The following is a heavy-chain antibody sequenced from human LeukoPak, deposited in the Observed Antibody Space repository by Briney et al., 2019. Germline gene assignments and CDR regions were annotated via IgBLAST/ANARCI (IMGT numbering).Heavy chain of an antibody. Sequence: GGSLRLSCAASGFTFSSYSMNWVRQAPGKGLEWVSSISSSSSYIYYADSVKGRFTISRDNAKNSLYLQMNSLRAEDTALYRCARTGYFSGSYDGYFDYWGQGTLVTVSS. CDR1: GFTFSSYS. CDR3: ARTGYFSGSYDGYFDY. J-gene: IGHJ4*02. CDR2: ISSSSSYI. V-gene: IGHV3-21*04. D-gene: IGHD1-26*01.